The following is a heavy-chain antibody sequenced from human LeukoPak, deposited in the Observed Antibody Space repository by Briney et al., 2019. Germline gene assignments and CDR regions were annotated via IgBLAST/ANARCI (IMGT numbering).Heavy chain of an antibody. CDR1: GGSISSCY. D-gene: IGHD3-10*01. CDR3: ARLLLWFGESWYFDL. V-gene: IGHV4-59*08. Sequence: SETLSLTCTVSGGSISSCYWSWIRQPPGKGLVWIGYIYYSGSTNYNPSLKSRVTISVDTSKNQFSLKLGSVTAADTAVYYCARLLLWFGESWYFDLWGRGTLVTVSS. CDR2: IYYSGST. J-gene: IGHJ2*01.